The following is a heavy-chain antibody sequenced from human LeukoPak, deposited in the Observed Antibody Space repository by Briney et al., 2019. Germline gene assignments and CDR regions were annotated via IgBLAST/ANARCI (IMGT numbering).Heavy chain of an antibody. CDR1: GFTFYDYA. D-gene: IGHD6-19*01. CDR2: ISWDGGST. V-gene: IGHV3-43D*03. CDR3: AKVSGYSSGWGFDY. Sequence: PGGSLRLSCAASGFTFYDYAMHWVRQAPGKGLEWVSLISWDGGSTYYADSVKGRFTISRDNSKNSLYLQMNSLRAEDTALYYCAKVSGYSSGWGFDYWGQGTLVTVSS. J-gene: IGHJ4*02.